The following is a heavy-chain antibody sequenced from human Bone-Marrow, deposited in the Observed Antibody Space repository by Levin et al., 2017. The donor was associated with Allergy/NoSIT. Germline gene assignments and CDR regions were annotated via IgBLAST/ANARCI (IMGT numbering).Heavy chain of an antibody. D-gene: IGHD3-22*01. V-gene: IGHV4-34*01. CDR3: ARRTTMTVVVFDS. CDR1: GGSVSGYY. CDR2: IDHSGST. Sequence: SETLSLTCAVSGGSVSGYYWTWIRQPPGKGLEWIGEIDHSGSTNYNPSLKSRVTLSLDTSKNHFSLRLNSVAAADTAVYYCARRTTMTVVVFDSWGQGTLVTVSS. J-gene: IGHJ4*02.